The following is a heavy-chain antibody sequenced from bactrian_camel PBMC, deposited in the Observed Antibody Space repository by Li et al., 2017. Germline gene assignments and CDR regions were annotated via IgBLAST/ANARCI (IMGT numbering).Heavy chain of an antibody. V-gene: IGHV3S1*01. CDR1: GDTYSSNC. Sequence: HVQLVESGGGSVQAGGSLRLSCAASGDTYSSNCMGWFRQAPGKEREGVAGISTGGDRIYYTDTVKGRFTIARDTVEGTLSLQMDNLRPDDTAVYYCAAAKLPIASNVAYCNQAEYGIWGRGTQVTVS. D-gene: IGHD2*01. J-gene: IGHJ4*01. CDR2: ISTGGDRI. CDR3: AAAKLPIASNVAYCNQAEYGI.